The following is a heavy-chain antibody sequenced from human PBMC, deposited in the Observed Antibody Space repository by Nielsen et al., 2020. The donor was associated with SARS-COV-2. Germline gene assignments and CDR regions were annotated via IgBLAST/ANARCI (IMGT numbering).Heavy chain of an antibody. V-gene: IGHV3-21*01. Sequence: GGSLRLSCAASGFTFSSYSMNWVRQAPGKGLEWVSSISSSSSYIYYADSVKGRFTISRDNAKNSLYLQMNSLRDEDTAVYYCSPRPLHGGDYPGYWGQGTLVTVSS. CDR1: GFTFSSYS. CDR2: ISSSSSYI. J-gene: IGHJ4*02. D-gene: IGHD4-17*01. CDR3: SPRPLHGGDYPGY.